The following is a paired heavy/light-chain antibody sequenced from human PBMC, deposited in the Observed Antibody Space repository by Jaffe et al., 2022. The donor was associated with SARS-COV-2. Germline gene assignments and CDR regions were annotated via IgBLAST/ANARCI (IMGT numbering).Heavy chain of an antibody. CDR1: GGSLTSYY. CDR3: ARLHSGDLRGHLFDY. J-gene: IGHJ4*02. Sequence: QVQLQESGPGLVKPSETLSLTCAVSGGSLTSYYWSWIRQPPGKGLEWIGFVFYSGSTSYNPSLKSRVTISVDTSKNQFSLKLSSVTAADTAVYYCARLHSGDLRGHLFDYWGQGTLVTVSS. V-gene: IGHV4-59*01. CDR2: VFYSGST. D-gene: IGHD1-26*01.
Light chain of an antibody. CDR3: VLYLGNSLWM. V-gene: IGLV8-61*01. J-gene: IGLJ3*02. CDR2: STN. CDR1: SGSVSSNSL. Sequence: QTVVTQEPSLSVSPGGTVTLTCGLSSGSVSSNSLPSWYQQTPGQTPRTLIYSTNTRSSGVPDRFSGSILGNKAALTITGAQADDESDYYCVLYLGNSLWMFGGGTKLTVL.